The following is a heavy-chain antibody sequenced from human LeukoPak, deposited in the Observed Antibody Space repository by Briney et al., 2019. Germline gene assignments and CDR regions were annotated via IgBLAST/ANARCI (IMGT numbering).Heavy chain of an antibody. Sequence: GGSLRLSCVASGFTFSTYSMNWVRQAPGKGLEWVSHISSSGSAMYYADSVEGRFTISRDNDKNSLYLQMNSLRAEDTASYYCAKDHGSGSRGYYYYGMDVWGQGTTVTVSS. J-gene: IGHJ6*02. D-gene: IGHD3-10*01. CDR3: AKDHGSGSRGYYYYGMDV. CDR1: GFTFSTYS. CDR2: ISSSGSAM. V-gene: IGHV3-48*01.